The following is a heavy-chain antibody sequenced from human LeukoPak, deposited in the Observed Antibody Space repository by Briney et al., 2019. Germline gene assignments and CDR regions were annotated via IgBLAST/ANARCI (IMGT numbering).Heavy chain of an antibody. Sequence: GRSLRLSCAASGFTFSSFGMHWVRQAPGKGLEWVAVVWYDGSNTYYADSVKGRFTISRDNAKNSLYLQMNSLRAEDTAVYYCARDDYGDYVIPYYYYGMDVWGRGTTVTVSS. CDR2: VWYDGSNT. CDR3: ARDDYGDYVIPYYYYGMDV. J-gene: IGHJ6*02. D-gene: IGHD4-17*01. CDR1: GFTFSSFG. V-gene: IGHV3-33*01.